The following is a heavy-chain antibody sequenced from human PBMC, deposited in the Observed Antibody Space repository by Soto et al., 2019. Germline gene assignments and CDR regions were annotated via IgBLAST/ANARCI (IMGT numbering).Heavy chain of an antibody. CDR2: IDYSGIT. Sequence: SETLSLTCPVSGGSISSYYWRWIRQPPGKGLEWIGYIDYSGITKSNPSLRGRATVSLDKSKKQFSLRVTSMTAADTAVYYCARRDDCTNGMCFMNYFDSWGQGVLVTVSS. CDR3: ARRDDCTNGMCFMNYFDS. V-gene: IGHV4-59*12. D-gene: IGHD2-8*01. J-gene: IGHJ4*02. CDR1: GGSISSYY.